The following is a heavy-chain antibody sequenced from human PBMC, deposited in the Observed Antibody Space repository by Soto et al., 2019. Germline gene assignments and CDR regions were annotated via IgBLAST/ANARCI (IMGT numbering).Heavy chain of an antibody. CDR1: GYTFTSYD. Sequence: QVQLVQSGAEVKKPGASVKVSCKASGYTFTSYDINWVRQATGQGLEWMGWMNPNSGNTGYAQKFQGRVTMTSNTSISTAYMELSSLRAEDTAVYYCVRRGFSSSWGYWYVDLWGRGTLVTVSS. J-gene: IGHJ2*01. V-gene: IGHV1-8*01. D-gene: IGHD6-13*01. CDR2: MNPNSGNT. CDR3: VRRGFSSSWGYWYVDL.